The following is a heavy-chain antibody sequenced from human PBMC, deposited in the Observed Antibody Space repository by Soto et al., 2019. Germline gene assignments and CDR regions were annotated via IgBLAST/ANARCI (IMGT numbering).Heavy chain of an antibody. V-gene: IGHV3-23*01. D-gene: IGHD3-3*01. CDR3: ARGRVLRFLEWFQNWFDP. Sequence: GRPLRLPYTASGFTXRISEIALARQDPGKGLEWVSAISGSGGSTYYADSVKGRFTISRDNSKNTLYLQMNSLRAEDTAVYYCARGRVLRFLEWFQNWFDPWGQGTLVTVSS. J-gene: IGHJ5*02. CDR2: ISGSGGST. CDR1: GFTXRISE.